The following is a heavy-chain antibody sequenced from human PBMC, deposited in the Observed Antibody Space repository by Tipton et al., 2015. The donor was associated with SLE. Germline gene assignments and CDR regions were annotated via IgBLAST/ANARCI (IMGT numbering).Heavy chain of an antibody. CDR1: GFTFSSYW. V-gene: IGHV3-74*01. CDR3: ARVVVGDWFDP. Sequence: SLRLSCVASGFTFSSYWMHWVRQAPGKGLVWVSRINSDGSSTSYADSVKGRFTISRDNAKNTLYLQMNSLRAEDTAVYYCARVVVGDWFDPWGQGTLVTVSS. D-gene: IGHD2-2*01. J-gene: IGHJ5*02. CDR2: INSDGSST.